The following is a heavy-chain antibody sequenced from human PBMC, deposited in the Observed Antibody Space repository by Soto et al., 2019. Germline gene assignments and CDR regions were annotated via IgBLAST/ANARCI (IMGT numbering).Heavy chain of an antibody. CDR1: GYTLTELS. CDR2: FDPEDGET. CDR3: ATGIPFITMVRGVIRAERANWFDP. D-gene: IGHD3-10*01. V-gene: IGHV1-24*01. J-gene: IGHJ5*02. Sequence: ASVKVSCKVSGYTLTELSMHWVRQAPGKGLEWMGGFDPEDGETIYAQKFQGRVTMTEDTSTDTAYMELSSLRSEDTAVYYCATGIPFITMVRGVIRAERANWFDPWGQGTLVTVSS.